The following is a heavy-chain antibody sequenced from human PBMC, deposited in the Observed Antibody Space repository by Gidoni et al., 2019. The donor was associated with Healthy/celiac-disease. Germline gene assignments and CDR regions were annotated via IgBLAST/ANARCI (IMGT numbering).Heavy chain of an antibody. V-gene: IGHV1-46*04. D-gene: IGHD2-15*01. CDR1: GYTFTSYY. CDR2: INPSGGST. CDR3: ARDRRDNYFDY. J-gene: IGHJ4*02. Sequence: QVQLVQSGAEVKKPGASVQVSCKASGYTFTSYYMHWVRQAPGQGLEWMGIINPSGGSTSYAQKLQGRVTMTRDTSTSTVYMELSSLRSEDTAVYYCARDRRDNYFDYWGQGTLVTVSS.